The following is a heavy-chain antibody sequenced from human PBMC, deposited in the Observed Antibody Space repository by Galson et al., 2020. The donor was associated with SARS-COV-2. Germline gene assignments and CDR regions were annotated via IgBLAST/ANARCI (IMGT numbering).Heavy chain of an antibody. Sequence: ASVKVSCKASGYTFTSYYMHWVRQAPGQGLEWMGRINPSDGSTSFAQKFQGRVTMTRDTFTSTVYMELSSLRSEDTAVYYCALLIRRDYWGQGTLVTVSS. J-gene: IGHJ4*02. D-gene: IGHD2-8*01. CDR2: INPSDGST. CDR3: ALLIRRDY. CDR1: GYTFTSYY. V-gene: IGHV1-46*01.